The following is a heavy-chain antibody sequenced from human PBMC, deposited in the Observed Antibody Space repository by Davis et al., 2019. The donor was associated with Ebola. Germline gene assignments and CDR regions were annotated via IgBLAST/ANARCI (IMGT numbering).Heavy chain of an antibody. D-gene: IGHD4-23*01. Sequence: PSETLSLTCAVSGYSISSGYYWGWIRQPPGKGLEWIGSIYHSGSTYYNPSLKSRVTISVDTSKNQFSLKLSSVTAADTAVYYCARIGRTVVKSDWGQGTLVTVSS. CDR3: ARIGRTVVKSD. CDR1: GYSISSGYY. J-gene: IGHJ4*02. CDR2: IYHSGST. V-gene: IGHV4-38-2*01.